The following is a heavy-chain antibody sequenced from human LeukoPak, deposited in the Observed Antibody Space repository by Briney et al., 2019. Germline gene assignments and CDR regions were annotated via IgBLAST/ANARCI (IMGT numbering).Heavy chain of an antibody. V-gene: IGHV3-23*01. J-gene: IGHJ4*02. CDR3: AKDYSSGWHHYDY. D-gene: IGHD6-19*01. CDR1: GFTFSSYA. CDR2: ISGSGGST. Sequence: GSLRLSCAASGFTFSSYAMSWVRQAPGKGLEWDSAISGSGGSTYYADSVKGRFTISRDNSKNTLYLQMNSLRAEDTAVYYCAKDYSSGWHHYDYWGQGTLVTVSS.